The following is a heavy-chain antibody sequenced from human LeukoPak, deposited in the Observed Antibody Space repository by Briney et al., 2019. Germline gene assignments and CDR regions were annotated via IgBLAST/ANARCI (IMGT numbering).Heavy chain of an antibody. CDR2: IIPIFGTA. CDR3: ARDLGGYCSGGSCGAYYFDY. Sequence: SVKVSCKASGGTFSSYAISWVRQAPGQGLEWMGGIIPIFGTANYAQKFQGRVTITADKSTSTAYMELSSLRSEDTAVYYCARDLGGYCSGGSCGAYYFDYWGQGTLVTVSS. J-gene: IGHJ4*02. CDR1: GGTFSSYA. D-gene: IGHD2-15*01. V-gene: IGHV1-69*06.